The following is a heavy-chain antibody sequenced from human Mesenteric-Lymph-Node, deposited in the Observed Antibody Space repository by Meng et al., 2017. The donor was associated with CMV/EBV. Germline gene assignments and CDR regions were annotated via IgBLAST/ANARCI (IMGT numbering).Heavy chain of an antibody. Sequence: ASVKVSCKASGYTFTDYYMHWVRQAPGQGLEWMGWINPNSGDTNYAQIFQGSITMTRDTSIITAYMELSSLRSDDTAVYYCARDSSWGALEYWGQGALVTVS. CDR3: ARDSSWGALEY. V-gene: IGHV1-2*02. CDR1: GYTFTDYY. CDR2: INPNSGDT. D-gene: IGHD6-13*01. J-gene: IGHJ4*02.